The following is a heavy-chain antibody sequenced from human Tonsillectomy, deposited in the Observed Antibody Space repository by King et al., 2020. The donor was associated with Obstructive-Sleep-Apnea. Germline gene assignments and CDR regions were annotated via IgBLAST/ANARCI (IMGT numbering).Heavy chain of an antibody. CDR2: INHSGST. CDR3: ARVGCRRTSCYVYYYYYYGMDV. V-gene: IGHV4-34*01. J-gene: IGHJ6*02. CDR1: GGSFSGYY. D-gene: IGHD2-2*01. Sequence: QVQLQQWGAGLLKPSETLSLTCAVYGGSFSGYYWSWIRQPPGKGLEWIGEINHSGSTNYNPSLKSRVTIPVGTSKNQFSLKLSSVTAADTALYYCARVGCRRTSCYVYYYYYYGMDVWGQGTTVTVSS.